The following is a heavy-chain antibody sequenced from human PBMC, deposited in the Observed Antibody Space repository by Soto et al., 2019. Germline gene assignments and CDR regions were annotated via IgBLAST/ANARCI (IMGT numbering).Heavy chain of an antibody. CDR1: GFTFSSYA. V-gene: IGHV3-23*01. D-gene: IGHD3-9*01. CDR2: ISGSGGST. Sequence: GGSLRLSCAASGFTFSSYAMSWVRQAPGKGLEWVSAISGSGGSTFYADSVKGRFTISRDNSKNTLYLQMNSLRAEDTAVYYCVQAPRPQFDYLLGSVYWGQGALVTVSS. CDR3: VQAPRPQFDYLLGSVY. J-gene: IGHJ4*02.